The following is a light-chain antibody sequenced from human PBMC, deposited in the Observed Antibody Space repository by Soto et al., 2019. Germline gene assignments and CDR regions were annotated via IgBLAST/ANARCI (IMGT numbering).Light chain of an antibody. CDR1: QSLLHSNGYNY. Sequence: DIVITQSPLSLPVTPGEPASISCRSSQSLLHSNGYNYLDWYLQKPGQSPQLLIYLGSNRASGVPDRFGGSGSGTDCTLKISRVAAEDVGVYFGLQALQSPLTFGQGPRLEIK. V-gene: IGKV2-28*01. J-gene: IGKJ5*01. CDR3: LQALQSPLT. CDR2: LGS.